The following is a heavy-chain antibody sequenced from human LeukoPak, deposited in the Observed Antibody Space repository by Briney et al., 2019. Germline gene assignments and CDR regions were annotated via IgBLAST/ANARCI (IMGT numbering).Heavy chain of an antibody. CDR2: IRYDGSNK. D-gene: IGHD6-13*01. J-gene: IGHJ4*02. V-gene: IGHV3-30*02. CDR3: AKESIAAAGTVWFQEGQGHFDY. CDR1: GFTFSSYG. Sequence: PGGSLRLSCAASGFTFSSYGMHRVRQAPGKGLEWVAFIRYDGSNKYYADSVKGRFTISRDNSKNSLYLQMNSLRAEDTAVYYCAKESIAAAGTVWFQEGQGHFDYWGQGTLVTVSS.